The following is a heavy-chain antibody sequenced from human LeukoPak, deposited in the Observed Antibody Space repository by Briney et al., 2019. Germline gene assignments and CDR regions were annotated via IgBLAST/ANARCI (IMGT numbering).Heavy chain of an antibody. D-gene: IGHD1/OR15-1a*01. CDR3: ARDGTTDY. CDR2: IYSGGST. CDR1: GFTGSTNY. Sequence: GWAVKPYGADPGFTGSTNYMSWVRQAPGLGLDWVSVIYSGGSTHYADSVKGRFSISRDNSKNTLYLQMDSLRADDTAVYYCARDGTTDYWGQGTLVTVSS. V-gene: IGHV3-66*01. J-gene: IGHJ4*02.